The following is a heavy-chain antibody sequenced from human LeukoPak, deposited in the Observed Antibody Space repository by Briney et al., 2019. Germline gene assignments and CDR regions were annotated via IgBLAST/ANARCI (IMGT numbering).Heavy chain of an antibody. Sequence: SETLSLTCTVSGGSVSSGSYYWSWIRQPPGKGLEWIGFICYSGSTNYNPSLKSRVTISVDTSKNQFSLTLSSVTAADTAVYYCAREKAGFDYWGQGTLVTVSS. CDR2: ICYSGST. V-gene: IGHV4-61*01. CDR3: AREKAGFDY. J-gene: IGHJ4*02. CDR1: GGSVSSGSYY.